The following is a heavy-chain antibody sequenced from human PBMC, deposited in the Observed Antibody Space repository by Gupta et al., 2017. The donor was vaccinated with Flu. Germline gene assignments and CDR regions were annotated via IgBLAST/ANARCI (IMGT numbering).Heavy chain of an antibody. CDR1: GFTFSSYA. D-gene: IGHD1-1*01. CDR3: AKNTYPQRSYYFDS. J-gene: IGHJ4*02. Sequence: EVQLLESGGGLVQPGGSLRLSCVVSGFTFSSYAMTWVRQAPGKGLEYVSAISGSGASTYYADSVKGRFTISRDNSKNTLYLQMNSLRAEDTAVYYCAKNTYPQRSYYFDSWGQGTLVTVTS. V-gene: IGHV3-23*01. CDR2: ISGSGAST.